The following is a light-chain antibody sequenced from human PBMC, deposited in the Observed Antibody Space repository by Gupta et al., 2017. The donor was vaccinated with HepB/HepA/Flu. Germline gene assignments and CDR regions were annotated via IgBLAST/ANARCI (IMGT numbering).Light chain of an antibody. V-gene: IGLV1-44*01. Sequence: QSVLPPPPSASAPPGQRVTISYSGSSSNIGSNTVNWYQQHPGTAPKLLIHSNNQRPAGVPDRFSGSKAGTSASLAISGRQSEDEDDDYGAAGDDSLVFGGGTKLTVL. CDR3: AAGDDSLV. J-gene: IGLJ2*01. CDR1: SSNIGSNT. CDR2: SNN.